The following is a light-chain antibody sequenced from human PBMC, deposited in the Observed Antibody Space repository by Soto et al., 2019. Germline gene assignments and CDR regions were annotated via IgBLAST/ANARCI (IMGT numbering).Light chain of an antibody. CDR1: SSDVGAYNY. CDR3: CSYAGSYTYV. CDR2: DVN. J-gene: IGLJ1*01. Sequence: QSALTQPPSASGTPGQRLTISCTGTSSDVGAYNYVSWYQQHPGKAPKLVIYDVNRRPSGVPDRFSGSKSGNTASLTISGLQAEDEADYYCCSYAGSYTYVFGTGTKVTVL. V-gene: IGLV2-11*01.